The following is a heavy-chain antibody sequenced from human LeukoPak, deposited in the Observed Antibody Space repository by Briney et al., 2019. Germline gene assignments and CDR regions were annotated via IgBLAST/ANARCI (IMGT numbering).Heavy chain of an antibody. CDR1: GYTFTSYY. Sequence: ASAKVSCKASGYTFTSYYMHWVRQAPGQGLEWMGIINPSGGSTSYAQKFQGRVTMTRDTSTSTVYMELSSLRSEDTAVYYCASYDILTGYYWGLGYWGQGTLVTVSS. CDR2: INPSGGST. J-gene: IGHJ4*02. V-gene: IGHV1-46*01. D-gene: IGHD3-9*01. CDR3: ASYDILTGYYWGLGY.